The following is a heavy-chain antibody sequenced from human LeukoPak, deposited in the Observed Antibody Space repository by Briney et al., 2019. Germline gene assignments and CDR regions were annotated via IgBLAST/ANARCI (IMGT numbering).Heavy chain of an antibody. D-gene: IGHD6-6*01. CDR2: IDHRGSS. J-gene: IGHJ4*03. CDR3: ATRSSTLAAARCFDD. CDR1: SESFSAYF. Sequence: SETLSLTCAVHSESFSAYFWSWIRQVPGKGLEWIGEIDHRGSSNYNPPLKSRATISVDTSKNHFSLSLTSVTAADTAVYYCATRSSTLAAARCFDDWGQGTVVTVSS. V-gene: IGHV4-34*01.